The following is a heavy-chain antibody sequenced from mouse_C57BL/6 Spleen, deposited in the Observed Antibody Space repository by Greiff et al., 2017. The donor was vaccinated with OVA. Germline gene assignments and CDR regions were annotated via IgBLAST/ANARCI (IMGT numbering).Heavy chain of an antibody. CDR3: AGNYYGSSYGYYFDY. CDR2: IYPGDGDT. D-gene: IGHD1-1*01. CDR1: GYAFSSSW. Sequence: QVQLQQSGPELVKPGASVKISCKASGYAFSSSWMNWVKQRPGKGLEWIGRIYPGDGDTNYNGKFKGKATLTADKSSSTAYMQLSSLTSEDSAVYFCAGNYYGSSYGYYFDYWGKGTTLTVSS. V-gene: IGHV1-82*01. J-gene: IGHJ2*01.